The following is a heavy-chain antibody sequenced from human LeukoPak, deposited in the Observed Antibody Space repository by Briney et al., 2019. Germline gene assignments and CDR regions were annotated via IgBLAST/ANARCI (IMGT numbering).Heavy chain of an antibody. CDR3: ARAMSSHGGAFDI. CDR1: GFTFSSYA. V-gene: IGHV3-30-3*01. D-gene: IGHD6-19*01. CDR2: ISYDGSNK. Sequence: QTGGSLRLSCAASGFTFSSYAMHWVRQAPGKGLEWVAVISYDGSNKYYADSVKGRFTISRDNSKNTLYLQMNSLRAEDTAVYYCARAMSSHGGAFDIWGQGTMVTVSS. J-gene: IGHJ3*02.